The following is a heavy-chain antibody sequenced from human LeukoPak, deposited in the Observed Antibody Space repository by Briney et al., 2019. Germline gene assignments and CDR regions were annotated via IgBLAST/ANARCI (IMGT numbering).Heavy chain of an antibody. CDR3: AKRYLPGTAMRATNIDY. D-gene: IGHD5-18*01. CDR1: GFTFSSYA. V-gene: IGHV3-23*01. CDR2: ISGSGGST. Sequence: GGSLRLSCAASGFTFSSYAMSWVRQAPGKGLEWVSAISGSGGSTYYADSVKGRFTISRDNSKNTLYLQMNSLRAEDTAVYYCAKRYLPGTAMRATNIDYWGQGTLVTVSS. J-gene: IGHJ4*02.